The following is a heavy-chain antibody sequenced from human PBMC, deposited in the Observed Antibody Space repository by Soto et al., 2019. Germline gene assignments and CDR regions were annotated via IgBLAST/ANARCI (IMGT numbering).Heavy chain of an antibody. CDR2: ISGSGGST. CDR3: AKGKSSGYYTYYFDY. D-gene: IGHD3-22*01. J-gene: IGHJ4*02. CDR1: GFTFSSYA. Sequence: GGSLRLSCAASGFTFSSYAMSWVRQAPGKGLEWVSAISGSGGSTYYADSVKGRFTISRDNSKNTLYLQMNSLRAEDTAVYYCAKGKSSGYYTYYFDYWGQGTLVTVSS. V-gene: IGHV3-23*01.